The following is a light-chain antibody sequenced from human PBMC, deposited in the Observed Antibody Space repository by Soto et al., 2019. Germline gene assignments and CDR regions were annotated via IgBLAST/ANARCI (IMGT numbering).Light chain of an antibody. Sequence: QSALTQPPSVSGSPGQSITISCTGTSTYVGGYNYVSWYQQHPGKAPNVLIYDVRNRPSGVSNRFSGSKSGNTASLTISGLQADDEADYYCSSYTSTCALVFGGGTKLTVL. CDR1: STYVGGYNY. CDR3: SSYTSTCALV. V-gene: IGLV2-14*03. J-gene: IGLJ2*01. CDR2: DVR.